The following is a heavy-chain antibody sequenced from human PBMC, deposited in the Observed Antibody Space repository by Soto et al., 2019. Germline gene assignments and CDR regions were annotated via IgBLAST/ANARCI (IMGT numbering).Heavy chain of an antibody. CDR3: ASQTRYSSSSAEKNWFDP. D-gene: IGHD6-6*01. CDR2: INHSGST. V-gene: IGHV4-34*01. CDR1: GGSFSGYY. Sequence: SETLSVTCAVYGGSFSGYYWSWIRQPPGKGLEWIGEINHSGSTNYNPSLKSRVTISVDTSKNQFSLKLSSVTAADTAVYYCASQTRYSSSSAEKNWFDPWGQGTLVTVSS. J-gene: IGHJ5*02.